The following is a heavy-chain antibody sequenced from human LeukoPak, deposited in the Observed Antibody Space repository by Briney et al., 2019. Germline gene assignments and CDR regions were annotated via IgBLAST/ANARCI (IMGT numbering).Heavy chain of an antibody. Sequence: GGSLRLSCAASGFTFSSYAMHWVRQAPGKGLEWVAVISYDGSNKYYADSVKGRFTISRDNSKNTLYLHMNSLRAEGTAVYYCARAKGRYDYVWGSYRKNWFDPWGQGTLVTVSS. CDR3: ARAKGRYDYVWGSYRKNWFDP. D-gene: IGHD3-16*02. CDR1: GFTFSSYA. V-gene: IGHV3-30*04. CDR2: ISYDGSNK. J-gene: IGHJ5*02.